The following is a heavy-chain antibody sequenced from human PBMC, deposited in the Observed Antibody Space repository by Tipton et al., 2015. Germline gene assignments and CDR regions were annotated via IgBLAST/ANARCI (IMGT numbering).Heavy chain of an antibody. D-gene: IGHD2-21*02. CDR1: SDSISKYY. V-gene: IGHV4-59*08. CDR3: ASPSLPHDRGDYYFQS. CDR2: IRYSGST. Sequence: LRLSCTVSSDSISKYYWTWIRQPPGKELEWIGYIRYSGSTYYNPSLKSRVTMSRDTSKNQFSLKLTSVTAADTAVYYCASPSLPHDRGDYYFQSWGQGSLVTVSS. J-gene: IGHJ4*02.